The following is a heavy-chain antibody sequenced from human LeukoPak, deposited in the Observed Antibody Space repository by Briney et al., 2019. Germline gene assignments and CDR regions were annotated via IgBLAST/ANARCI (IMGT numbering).Heavy chain of an antibody. CDR1: VGTFSGYS. Sequence: ASVKVSCKASVGTFSGYSISWVRQVPGEGLEWMGWISAYNGNTNYAQKLQGRVTMTTDTSTSTAYMELRSLRSDDTAVYYCARERCGTSCYVRWFDPWGQGTLVTVSS. CDR2: ISAYNGNT. J-gene: IGHJ5*02. V-gene: IGHV1-18*01. D-gene: IGHD2-2*01. CDR3: ARERCGTSCYVRWFDP.